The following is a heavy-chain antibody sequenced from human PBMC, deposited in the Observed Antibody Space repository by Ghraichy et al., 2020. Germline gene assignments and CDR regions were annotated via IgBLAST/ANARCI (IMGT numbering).Heavy chain of an antibody. CDR3: ARSATAYYADL. CDR1: KNTFNTNY. J-gene: IGHJ5*02. V-gene: IGHV1-2*02. CDR2: INPNNGDS. D-gene: IGHD3-9*01. Sequence: SVKVSCKASKNTFNTNYVHWVRQAPGQGLEWMGCINPNNGDSNYAQNFQDRVTMTWDTSISTAYMELSRLKSDDTALYYCARSATAYYADLWGQGTLVTVSS.